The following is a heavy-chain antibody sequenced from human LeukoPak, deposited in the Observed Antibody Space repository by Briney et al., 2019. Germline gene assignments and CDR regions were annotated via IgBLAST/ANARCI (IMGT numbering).Heavy chain of an antibody. J-gene: IGHJ4*02. Sequence: GGSLRLSCAASGFTFSSYGMYWVRQAPGKGLEWVAVISYDGSNKYYADSVKGRFTISRDNAKNSLYLQVNSLRAEDTAVYYCARDLDYYDSSGYYYPGEDYWGQGTLVTVSS. CDR2: ISYDGSNK. CDR1: GFTFSSYG. D-gene: IGHD3-22*01. V-gene: IGHV3-30*03. CDR3: ARDLDYYDSSGYYYPGEDY.